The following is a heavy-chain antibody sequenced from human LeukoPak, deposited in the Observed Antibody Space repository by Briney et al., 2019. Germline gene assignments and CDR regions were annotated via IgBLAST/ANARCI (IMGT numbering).Heavy chain of an antibody. V-gene: IGHV3-23*01. CDR3: AKDPPSVVANAFHI. D-gene: IGHD5-12*01. CDR1: GFTFSSSV. J-gene: IGHJ3*02. Sequence: GGSLRHTCAASGFTFSSSVMTWVRQAPGKGLEWVSTISGSGGTTYYAGSVKGRFTISRDNSKNTLYLEMDSLRADDTAVYSCAKDPPSVVANAFHIWGQGTMVTVSS. CDR2: ISGSGGTT.